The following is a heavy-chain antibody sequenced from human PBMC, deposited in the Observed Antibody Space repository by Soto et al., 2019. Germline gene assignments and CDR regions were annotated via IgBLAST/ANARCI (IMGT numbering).Heavy chain of an antibody. CDR3: ARDPNDSSAYYHHYYYGMDV. V-gene: IGHV1-3*01. D-gene: IGHD3-22*01. Sequence: QIQLMQSGAEVKKPGASVKVSCKASGYTFTSYGIHWVRQAPGQRLEWTGWINAGNGNPKYSEKFQGRVTITRDTPASTDYLELSSLRSEDTAVYYCARDPNDSSAYYHHYYYGMDVWGQGTTVTVSS. CDR2: INAGNGNP. J-gene: IGHJ6*02. CDR1: GYTFTSYG.